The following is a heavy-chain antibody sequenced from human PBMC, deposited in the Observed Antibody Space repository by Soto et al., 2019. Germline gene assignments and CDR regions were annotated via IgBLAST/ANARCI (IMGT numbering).Heavy chain of an antibody. V-gene: IGHV5-51*01. CDR3: ARHHGSPGSYFGMDV. CDR1: GYTFTSYW. D-gene: IGHD6-13*01. J-gene: IGHJ6*02. Sequence: GESLKISCKGSGYTFTSYWINWVRQMPGKGLEWMGIIYPGDSDTRYSPSFQGQVTISADKSINTAYLQWRSLKASDTAVYYCARHHGSPGSYFGMDVWGQGTTVTVSS. CDR2: IYPGDSDT.